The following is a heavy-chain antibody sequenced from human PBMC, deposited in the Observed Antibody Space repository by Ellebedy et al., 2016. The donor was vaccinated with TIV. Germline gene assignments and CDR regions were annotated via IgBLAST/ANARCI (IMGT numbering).Heavy chain of an antibody. CDR1: GYTLISYG. V-gene: IGHV1-18*04. J-gene: IGHJ4*02. CDR2: INPYNGVT. CDR3: ARDNQLGSIRSIDY. D-gene: IGHD3-16*01. Sequence: AASVKVSCKASGYTLISYGISWVRQAPGQGLEWMGWINPYNGVTRYTQKVQGRVTMTTDTSTSTAYMELRSLRSDDTAVYFCARDNQLGSIRSIDYWGQGTLVTVSS.